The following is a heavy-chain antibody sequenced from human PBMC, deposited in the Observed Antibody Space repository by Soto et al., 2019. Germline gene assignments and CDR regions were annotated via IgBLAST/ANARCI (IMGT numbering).Heavy chain of an antibody. CDR2: VYHTGAT. D-gene: IGHD5-12*01. CDR1: GASISSSY. Sequence: LSLTCTVSGASISSSYWSWIRQSPERGLEWIAYVYHTGATNYNPSLKSRVTISLDTSKGQFSLNLTSLTTADTAVYFCARGGNRYSNVASGVGGFDFWGQGSLVTVSS. CDR3: ARGGNRYSNVASGVGGFDF. V-gene: IGHV4-59*01. J-gene: IGHJ4*02.